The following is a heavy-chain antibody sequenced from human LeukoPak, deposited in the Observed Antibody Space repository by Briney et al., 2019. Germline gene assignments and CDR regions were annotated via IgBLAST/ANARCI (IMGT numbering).Heavy chain of an antibody. D-gene: IGHD5-18*01. V-gene: IGHV4-30-4*01. CDR3: ARGSGGYSYGFIQLWFDP. CDR2: IYYSGST. Sequence: SQTLSLTCTVSGGSISSGDYYWSWIRQPPGKGLEWIGYIYYSGSTYYNPSLKSRVTISVDTSKNQFSLKLSSVTAADTAVYYCARGSGGYSYGFIQLWFDPWCQGTLVTVSS. CDR1: GGSISSGDYY. J-gene: IGHJ5*02.